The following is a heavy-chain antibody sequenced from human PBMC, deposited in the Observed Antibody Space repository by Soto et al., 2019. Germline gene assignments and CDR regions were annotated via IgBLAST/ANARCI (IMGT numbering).Heavy chain of an antibody. Sequence: QVQLVESGGGVVQPGRSLRLSCAASGFTFSSYGMHWVRQAPGKGLEWVAVISYDGSNKYYADSVKGRFTISRDNSKNSLYLQMNSLRAEDTAVYYCAKDPIPACDFWSGYPIYYFDYWGQGTLVTVSS. V-gene: IGHV3-30*18. J-gene: IGHJ4*02. CDR2: ISYDGSNK. D-gene: IGHD3-3*01. CDR3: AKDPIPACDFWSGYPIYYFDY. CDR1: GFTFSSYG.